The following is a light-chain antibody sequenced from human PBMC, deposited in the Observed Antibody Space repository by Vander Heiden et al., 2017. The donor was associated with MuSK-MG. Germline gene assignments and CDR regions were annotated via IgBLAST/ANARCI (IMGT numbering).Light chain of an antibody. CDR1: QEISSF. Sequence: DIQMTQSPSSVSASVGDRVTITCRASQEISSFLAWFQQKPGKAPALLIYRASTLQRGVPSRFSGSGSGADFTLTISNLQPEDFATYYCQQALSFPRTFGQGTKLEYK. J-gene: IGKJ2*01. CDR2: RAS. V-gene: IGKV1-12*01. CDR3: QQALSFPRT.